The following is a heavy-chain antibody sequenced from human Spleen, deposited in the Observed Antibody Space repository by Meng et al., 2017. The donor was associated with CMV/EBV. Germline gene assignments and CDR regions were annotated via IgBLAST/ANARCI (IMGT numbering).Heavy chain of an antibody. J-gene: IGHJ3*02. CDR2: MNPNSGGT. V-gene: IGHV1-2*02. CDR3: ARDRANRETNTFDAFDI. Sequence: ASVKVSCKASGYSFTGQYVHWVRQAPGQGLEWMGWMNPNSGGTNYAQKFRGRVTMSRDTSIGTAYMALRGLTSDDTAVYYCARDRANRETNTFDAFDIWGQGTMVTVSS. D-gene: IGHD1-26*01. CDR1: GYSFTGQY.